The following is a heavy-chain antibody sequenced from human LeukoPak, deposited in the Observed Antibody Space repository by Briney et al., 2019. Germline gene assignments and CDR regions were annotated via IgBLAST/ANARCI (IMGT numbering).Heavy chain of an antibody. D-gene: IGHD3-9*01. J-gene: IGHJ4*02. Sequence: GGSLRLSCAASGFTFSDAWMNWVRQVPGKGLEWVSSIDYDSSHIYYAASVRGRFTISRDNARNSVYLQMNSLRVEDTAVYYCARDPLRYLRVGHYDYWGQGTLVAVSS. CDR2: IDYDSSHI. CDR1: GFTFSDAW. CDR3: ARDPLRYLRVGHYDY. V-gene: IGHV3-21*01.